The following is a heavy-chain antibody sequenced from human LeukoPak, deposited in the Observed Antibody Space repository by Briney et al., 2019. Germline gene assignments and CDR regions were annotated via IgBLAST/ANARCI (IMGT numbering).Heavy chain of an antibody. CDR2: ITPNSGDT. J-gene: IGHJ3*02. CDR3: AKDIKQLWFSRAFDI. Sequence: ASVKVSCKASGYTFTGYYLHWVRQAPGQGLEWMGWITPNSGDTDYALKFQGRVTMTRDTSISTAYMELTGLRSDDTALYYCAKDIKQLWFSRAFDIWGQGTMVTVSS. D-gene: IGHD5-18*01. CDR1: GYTFTGYY. V-gene: IGHV1-2*02.